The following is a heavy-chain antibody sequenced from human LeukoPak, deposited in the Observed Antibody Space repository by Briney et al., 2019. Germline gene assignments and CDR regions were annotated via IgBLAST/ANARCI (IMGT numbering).Heavy chain of an antibody. J-gene: IGHJ3*02. CDR2: IWYDGSNK. D-gene: IGHD2-2*01. CDR3: ARVCSSTSCSYVDAFDI. Sequence: PGRSLRLSCAASGFTFSSYGMHWVRQAPGKGLEWVAVIWYDGSNKYYADSVKGRFTISRDNSKNTLYVQMNSLRAEDTAVYYCARVCSSTSCSYVDAFDIWGQGTMVTVSS. V-gene: IGHV3-33*01. CDR1: GFTFSSYG.